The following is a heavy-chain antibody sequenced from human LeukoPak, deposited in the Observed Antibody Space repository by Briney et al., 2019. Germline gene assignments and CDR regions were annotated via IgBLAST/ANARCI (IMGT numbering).Heavy chain of an antibody. Sequence: GRSLRLSCAASGFTFSSYGMHWVRQAPGKGLEWVAFMSYDGSNKYYADSVKGRFTTSRDHSKNTLYLQMNSLRAEDTAVYYCAKSYSSGWYYFDYGGQGTLVTVSS. V-gene: IGHV3-30*18. D-gene: IGHD6-19*01. CDR3: AKSYSSGWYYFDY. J-gene: IGHJ4*02. CDR2: MSYDGSNK. CDR1: GFTFSSYG.